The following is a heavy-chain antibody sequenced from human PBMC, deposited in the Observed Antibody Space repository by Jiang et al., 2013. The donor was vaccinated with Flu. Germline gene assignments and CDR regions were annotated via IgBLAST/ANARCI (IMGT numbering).Heavy chain of an antibody. J-gene: IGHJ4*02. CDR1: GDSVSSNSAA. V-gene: IGHV6-1*01. Sequence: SQTLSLTCAISGDSVSSNSAAWNWIRQSPSRGLEWLGRTYYRSKWYTDYAVSVKSRITINPDTSKNQFSLQLNSVTPEDTAVYYCARDLNPYSSGWYYFDYWGQGTLVTVSS. CDR3: ARDLNPYSSGWYYFDY. D-gene: IGHD6-19*01. CDR2: TYYRSKWYT.